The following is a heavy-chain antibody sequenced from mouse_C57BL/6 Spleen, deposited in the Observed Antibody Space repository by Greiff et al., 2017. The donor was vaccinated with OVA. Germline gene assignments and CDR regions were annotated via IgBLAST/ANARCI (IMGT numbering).Heavy chain of an antibody. D-gene: IGHD4-1*01. CDR3: AELGGAY. CDR1: GYAFSSSW. CDR2: IYPGDGDT. V-gene: IGHV1-82*01. J-gene: IGHJ3*01. Sequence: QVQLQQSGPELVKPGASVKISCKASGYAFSSSWMNWVKQRPGKGLEWIGRIYPGDGDTNYNGKFKGKATLTADKSSSTAYMQLSSLTSEDSAVYFCAELGGAYWGQGTLVTVSA.